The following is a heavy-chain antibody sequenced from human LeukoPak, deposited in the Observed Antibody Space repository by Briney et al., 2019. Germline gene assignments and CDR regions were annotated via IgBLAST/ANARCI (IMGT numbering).Heavy chain of an antibody. CDR2: INHSGST. D-gene: IGHD2-21*01. V-gene: IGHV4-34*01. Sequence: SETLSLTCAVYGGSFSGYYWSWIRQPPGKGLEWIGEINHSGSTNYNPSLKSRVTISVDTSKNQFSLKLSSVTAADTAVYYCARNLPPAVYSTFDYWGQGTLVTVSS. CDR3: ARNLPPAVYSTFDY. J-gene: IGHJ4*02. CDR1: GGSFSGYY.